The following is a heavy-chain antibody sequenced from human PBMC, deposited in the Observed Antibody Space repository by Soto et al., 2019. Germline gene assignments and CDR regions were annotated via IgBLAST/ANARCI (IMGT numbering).Heavy chain of an antibody. D-gene: IGHD3-3*01. CDR3: ARSVTIFGGNDAFDI. Sequence: LGESLKISCKGSGYSFTSYWIGWVRQMPGKGLEWMGIIYPGDSDTRYSPSFQGQVTISADKSISTAYLQWSSLKASDTAMYYCARSVTIFGGNDAFDIWGQGTMVTVSS. CDR1: GYSFTSYW. J-gene: IGHJ3*02. V-gene: IGHV5-51*01. CDR2: IYPGDSDT.